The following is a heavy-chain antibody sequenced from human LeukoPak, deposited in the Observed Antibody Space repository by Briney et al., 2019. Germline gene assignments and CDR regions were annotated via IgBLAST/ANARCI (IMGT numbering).Heavy chain of an antibody. CDR1: GYTFTSYG. J-gene: IGHJ5*02. Sequence: GASVKVSCKASGYTFTSYGISWVRQAPGQGLEWMGWISAYNGNTNYAQKLQGRVTMTTDTSTSTAYMELRSLRSDDTAVYYCARDHPGYYDSSGFSRFDPWGQGTLVTVSS. CDR2: ISAYNGNT. CDR3: ARDHPGYYDSSGFSRFDP. V-gene: IGHV1-18*01. D-gene: IGHD3-22*01.